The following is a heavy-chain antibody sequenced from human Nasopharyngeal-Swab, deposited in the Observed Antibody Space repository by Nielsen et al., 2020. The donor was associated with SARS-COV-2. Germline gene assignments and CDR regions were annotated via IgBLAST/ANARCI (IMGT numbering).Heavy chain of an antibody. Sequence: VRQMPGKGLEWMGIIYPGDSDTRYSPSFQRQVTISAEKSISTAYLQRSSLKASDTAMYYCARHGLKGNWFDPWGQGTLVTVSS. J-gene: IGHJ5*02. D-gene: IGHD3-22*01. V-gene: IGHV5-51*01. CDR2: IYPGDSDT. CDR3: ARHGLKGNWFDP.